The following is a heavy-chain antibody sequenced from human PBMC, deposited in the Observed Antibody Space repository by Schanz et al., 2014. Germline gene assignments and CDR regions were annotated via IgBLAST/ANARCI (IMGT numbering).Heavy chain of an antibody. CDR2: ISGSGGST. Sequence: EVQLVESGGGWVQPGGSLRLSCAASGFTFTNYAMTWVRQAPGKGLEWVSAISGSGGSTYYADSEKGRFTISRDNAKNSVFLQMNSLRAEDTAVYYCVRDSFFAFDYWGQGTLVTVSS. V-gene: IGHV3-23*04. CDR1: GFTFTNYA. J-gene: IGHJ4*02. CDR3: VRDSFFAFDY. D-gene: IGHD3-3*01.